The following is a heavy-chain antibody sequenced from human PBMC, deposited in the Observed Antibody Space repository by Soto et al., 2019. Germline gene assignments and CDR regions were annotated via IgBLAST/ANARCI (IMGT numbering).Heavy chain of an antibody. V-gene: IGHV1-3*01. CDR3: AREPDDGFPGDY. Sequence: VQLVQSGTEVKEPGASVRVSCKASGYTFTAHSLHWARQAPGPGLEWMGWIIVSHDWPRCAPQFQGRLNFETDTIGTTSYMNLTRLTPDDTAVYFCAREPDDGFPGDYWGQGTPVVVSS. J-gene: IGHJ4*02. D-gene: IGHD3-10*01. CDR1: GYTFTAHS. CDR2: IIVSHDWP.